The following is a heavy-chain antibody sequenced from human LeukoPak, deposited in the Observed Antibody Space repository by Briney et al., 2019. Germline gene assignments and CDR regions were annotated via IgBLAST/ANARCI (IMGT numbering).Heavy chain of an antibody. CDR3: GRDALVGYFSYNYMDV. CDR1: GGSISSHY. Sequence: SETLSLTCTVSGGSISSHYWTWIRQSPVKGLEWIGDISNSGSTSYNPSLKSRVTISMDTSKNQFSLKLSSVTAADTAVYYCGRDALVGYFSYNYMDVWGKGTTVTVSS. V-gene: IGHV4-59*11. D-gene: IGHD2-15*01. CDR2: ISNSGST. J-gene: IGHJ6*03.